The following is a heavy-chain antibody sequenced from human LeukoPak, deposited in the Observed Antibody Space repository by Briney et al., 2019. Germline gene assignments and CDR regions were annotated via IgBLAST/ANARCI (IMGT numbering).Heavy chain of an antibody. Sequence: GASVKVSCKASGYTFTGYYMHWVRQAPGQGLEWMGWINPNSGCTNYAQKFQGRVTMTRDTSISTAYMELSRVRSDDTAVYYCARDVGEYCSSTNCYASNYWGQGTLVTVSS. CDR3: ARDVGEYCSSTNCYASNY. CDR2: INPNSGCT. D-gene: IGHD2-2*01. CDR1: GYTFTGYY. J-gene: IGHJ4*02. V-gene: IGHV1-2*02.